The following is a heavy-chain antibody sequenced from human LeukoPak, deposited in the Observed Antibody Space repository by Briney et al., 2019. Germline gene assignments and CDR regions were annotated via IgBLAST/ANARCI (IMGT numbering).Heavy chain of an antibody. CDR2: IKGDGSGK. CDR3: ARPSDTENYWRAFDY. CDR1: GFTFGTYW. D-gene: IGHD5-18*01. V-gene: IGHV3-7*01. Sequence: PGGSLRLSCAASGFTFGTYWMSWVRQAPGKGLEWVANIKGDGSGKNYVDSVKGRFTISRDNAKNSLSLQMNSLRAEDTAVYYCARPSDTENYWRAFDYWGQGTLVSVSS. J-gene: IGHJ4*02.